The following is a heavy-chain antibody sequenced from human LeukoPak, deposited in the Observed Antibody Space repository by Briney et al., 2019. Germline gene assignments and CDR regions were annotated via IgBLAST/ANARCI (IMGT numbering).Heavy chain of an antibody. CDR2: ISSSSSYI. Sequence: PGGSLRLSCAASGFTFSSYSMNWVRQAPGKGLEWVSSISSSSSYIYYADSVKGRFTISRDNAKNSLYLQMNSLRAEDTAVYYCARSHLGYSNKELAYFDYWGQGTLVTVSS. CDR3: ARSHLGYSNKELAYFDY. V-gene: IGHV3-21*01. J-gene: IGHJ4*02. D-gene: IGHD4-11*01. CDR1: GFTFSSYS.